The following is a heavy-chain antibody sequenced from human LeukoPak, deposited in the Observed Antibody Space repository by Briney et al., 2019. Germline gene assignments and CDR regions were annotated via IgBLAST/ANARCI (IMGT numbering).Heavy chain of an antibody. J-gene: IGHJ4*02. CDR3: AKSGSGNYYGRFDY. V-gene: IGHV3-23*01. CDR1: GFTFSSYA. CDR2: ISGGGGST. D-gene: IGHD3-10*01. Sequence: PGGSLRLSCAASGFTFSSYAMSWVRQAPGKGLEWVSVISGGGGSTYYADSVKGRFTISSDSSKNTLYLQMNSLRAEDTAVYYCAKSGSGNYYGRFDYWGQGTLITVSS.